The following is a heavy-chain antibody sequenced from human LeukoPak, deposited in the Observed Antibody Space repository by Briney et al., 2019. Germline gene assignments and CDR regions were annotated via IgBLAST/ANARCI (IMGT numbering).Heavy chain of an antibody. CDR1: GYTFTSYD. V-gene: IGHV1-8*01. J-gene: IGHJ3*02. Sequence: ASVKVSCKASGYTFTSYDINWVRQATGQGLEWMGWMNPNSGNTGYAQKFQGWVTMTRDTSISTAYMELSRLRSDDTAVYYCASPTYYYGSDAFDIWGQGTMVTVSS. CDR3: ASPTYYYGSDAFDI. CDR2: MNPNSGNT. D-gene: IGHD3-10*01.